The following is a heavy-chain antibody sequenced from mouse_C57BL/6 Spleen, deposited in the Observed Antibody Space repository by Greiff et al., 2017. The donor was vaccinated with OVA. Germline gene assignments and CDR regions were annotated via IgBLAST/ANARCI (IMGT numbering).Heavy chain of an antibody. CDR1: GFTFSDYG. J-gene: IGHJ1*03. D-gene: IGHD1-1*01. CDR3: ARGEYYYGSSLDV. CDR2: ISRGSSTL. Sequence: EVKLMESGGGLVKPGGSLKLSCAASGFTFSDYGMHWVRQAPEKGLEWVAYISRGSSTLYYADTVKGRFTISRDNAKNTLFLQMTSLRSEDTAMYYSARGEYYYGSSLDVWGTGTTVTVSS. V-gene: IGHV5-17*01.